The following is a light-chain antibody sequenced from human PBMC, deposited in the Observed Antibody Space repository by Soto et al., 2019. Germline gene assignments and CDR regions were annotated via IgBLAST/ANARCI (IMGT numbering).Light chain of an antibody. V-gene: IGKV3-15*01. CDR1: QSVSSY. CDR2: GSF. J-gene: IGKJ5*01. Sequence: EIVLTQSPATLSLYPGERGTLSCRASQSVSSYLAWYQQKPGQAPRLLIVGSFARATGIPARFSGSGSGSEFTLTISGLQSEDFAVYYCQQYNDRPPITFGQGTRLEVK. CDR3: QQYNDRPPIT.